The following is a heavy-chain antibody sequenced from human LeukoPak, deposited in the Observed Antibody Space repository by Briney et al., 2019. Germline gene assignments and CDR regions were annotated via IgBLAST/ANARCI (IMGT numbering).Heavy chain of an antibody. V-gene: IGHV4-39*07. CDR3: ARGSRDGYTPLFDY. D-gene: IGHD5-24*01. Sequence: PSETLSLTCTVSGGSISSSSYYWGWIRQPPGKGLEWIGSIYYSGSTYYNPSLESRVTISVDTSKNQFSLKLSSVTAADTAVYYCARGSRDGYTPLFDYWGQGTLVTVSS. J-gene: IGHJ4*02. CDR1: GGSISSSSYY. CDR2: IYYSGST.